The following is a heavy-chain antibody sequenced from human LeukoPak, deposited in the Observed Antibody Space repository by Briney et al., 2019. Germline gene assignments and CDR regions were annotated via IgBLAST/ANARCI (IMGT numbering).Heavy chain of an antibody. J-gene: IGHJ3*02. CDR2: IYDTGST. CDR3: ARDLYVLLWGTQYYYDSSGSVNDAFDI. D-gene: IGHD3-22*01. CDR1: GGSIGSYS. V-gene: IGHV4-59*12. Sequence: AETLSLTCSVSGGSIGSYSWNWIRQPPGKGLEWIGYIYDTGSTYYNPSLKSRVTISVDTSKNQFSLKLSSVTAADTAVYYCARDLYVLLWGTQYYYDSSGSVNDAFDIWGQGTMVTVSS.